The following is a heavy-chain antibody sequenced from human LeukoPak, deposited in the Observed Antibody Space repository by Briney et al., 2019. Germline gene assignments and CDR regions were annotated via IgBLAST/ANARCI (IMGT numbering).Heavy chain of an antibody. CDR2: IYPGDSDT. CDR3: ARPPLGYCSGGSCPFDY. CDR1: GYRFTSYW. V-gene: IGHV5-51*01. Sequence: GESLKISCKGSGYRFTSYWIGWVRQMPGKGLEGMGIIYPGDSDTRYSPSFQGQVTISADKSISTAYLQWSSLKASDTAMYYCARPPLGYCSGGSCPFDYWGQGTLVTVSS. D-gene: IGHD2-15*01. J-gene: IGHJ4*02.